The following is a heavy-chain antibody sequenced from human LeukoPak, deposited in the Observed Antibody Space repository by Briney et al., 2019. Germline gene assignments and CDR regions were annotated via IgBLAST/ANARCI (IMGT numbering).Heavy chain of an antibody. D-gene: IGHD1-26*01. CDR3: ARDTEDDDGSTTFDY. J-gene: IGHJ4*02. CDR1: GFTFSDYY. Sequence: GGSLRLSYAISGFTFSDYYFSWIRQAPGKGLEWISYISSSGNVIYYADSVKGRFTISRDNAKNSLYLQMNSLRVEDTAVYYCARDTEDDDGSTTFDYWGQGTLVTVSS. V-gene: IGHV3-11*01. CDR2: ISSSGNVI.